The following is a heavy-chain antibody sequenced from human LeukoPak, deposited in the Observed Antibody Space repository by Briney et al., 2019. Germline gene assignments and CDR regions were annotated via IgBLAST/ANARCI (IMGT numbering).Heavy chain of an antibody. CDR1: GGSFSGYY. V-gene: IGHV4-34*01. J-gene: IGHJ4*02. Sequence: SETLSLICAVYGGSFSGYYWSWIRQPPRKGPEWIGEINHSGSTNYNPSLKSRVTISVDTSKNQFSLKLRSVTAADTAVYYCARESCSSTSCYHNYWGQGTLVTVSS. CDR2: INHSGST. CDR3: ARESCSSTSCYHNY. D-gene: IGHD2-2*01.